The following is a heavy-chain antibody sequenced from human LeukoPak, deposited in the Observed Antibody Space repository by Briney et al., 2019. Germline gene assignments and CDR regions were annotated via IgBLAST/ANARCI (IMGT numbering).Heavy chain of an antibody. V-gene: IGHV1-69*05. D-gene: IGHD2-2*01. CDR2: IIPIFGTA. CDR3: ARGRDIVVVPAAKYYFDY. J-gene: IGHJ4*02. Sequence: GASVKVSCKASGGTFSSYAISWVRQAPGQGLEWMGGIIPIFGTASYAQKFQGRVTITTDESTSTAYMELSSLRSEDTAVYYCARGRDIVVVPAAKYYFDYWGQGTLVTVSS. CDR1: GGTFSSYA.